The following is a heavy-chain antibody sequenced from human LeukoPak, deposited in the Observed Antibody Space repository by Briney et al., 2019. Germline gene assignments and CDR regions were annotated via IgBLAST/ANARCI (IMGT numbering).Heavy chain of an antibody. CDR2: IYYSGST. CDR3: ARHSNYGSGSYYRYWFDP. J-gene: IGHJ5*02. V-gene: IGHV4-59*08. Sequence: PSETLSLTCTVSGGSISSYYWSWIRQPPGKGLEWIRYIYYSGSTNYNPSLKSRVTISVDTSKNQFSLKLSSVTAADTAVYYCARHSNYGSGSYYRYWFDPWGQGTLVTVSS. CDR1: GGSISSYY. D-gene: IGHD3-10*01.